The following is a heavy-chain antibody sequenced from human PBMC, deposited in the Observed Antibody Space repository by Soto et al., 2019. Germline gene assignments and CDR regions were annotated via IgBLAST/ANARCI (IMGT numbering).Heavy chain of an antibody. CDR3: ASTPGPGDILTGYYPNYYYYYMDV. D-gene: IGHD3-9*01. V-gene: IGHV1-46*03. J-gene: IGHJ6*03. CDR1: GYTFTSYY. CDR2: INPSGGST. Sequence: ASVKVSCKASGYTFTSYYMHWVRQAPGQGLEWMGIINPSGGSTSYAQKFQGRVTMTRDTSTSTVYMELSSLRSEDTAVYYCASTPGPGDILTGYYPNYYYYYMDVWGKGTTVTVSS.